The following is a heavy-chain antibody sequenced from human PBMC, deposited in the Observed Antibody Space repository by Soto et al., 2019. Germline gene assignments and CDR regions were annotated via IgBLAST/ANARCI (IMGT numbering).Heavy chain of an antibody. Sequence: PSETPSLTCTVSGGSISSSSYYWGWIRQPPGKGLEWIGSIHYSGSTYYNPSLKSRVTISVDTSKNQFSLKLSSVTASDTAVYYCARGYGRNFDYWGQGTLVTVPQ. CDR3: ARGYGRNFDY. D-gene: IGHD5-18*01. CDR2: IHYSGST. V-gene: IGHV4-39*01. J-gene: IGHJ4*02. CDR1: GGSISSSSYY.